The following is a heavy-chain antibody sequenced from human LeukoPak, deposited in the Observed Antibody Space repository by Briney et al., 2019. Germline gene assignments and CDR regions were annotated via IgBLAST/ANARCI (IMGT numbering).Heavy chain of an antibody. V-gene: IGHV3-23*01. CDR1: GFTFSSHA. CDR2: ISSSSSTI. CDR3: AKASCSSTSCYVDY. J-gene: IGHJ4*02. D-gene: IGHD2-2*01. Sequence: GGSLRLSCAASGFTFSSHAMSWVRQAPGKGLEWVSYISSSSSTIYYADSVKGRFTISRDNSKNTLYLQMNSLRAEDTAVYYCAKASCSSTSCYVDYWGQGTLVTVSS.